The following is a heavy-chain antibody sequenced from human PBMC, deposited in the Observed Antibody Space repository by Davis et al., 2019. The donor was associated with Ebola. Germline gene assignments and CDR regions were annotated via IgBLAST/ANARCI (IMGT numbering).Heavy chain of an antibody. CDR2: IIPILGIA. D-gene: IGHD4-17*01. J-gene: IGHJ5*02. CDR3: ARGGVRGDYGWFDP. CDR1: GGTFSNYA. Sequence: SVKVSCKASGGTFSNYAISWVRQAPGQGLEWMGRIIPILGIANYAQKFQGRVTITADKSASTAYMELSSLRSEDTAMYYCARGGVRGDYGWFDPWGQGTLVTVSS. V-gene: IGHV1-69*04.